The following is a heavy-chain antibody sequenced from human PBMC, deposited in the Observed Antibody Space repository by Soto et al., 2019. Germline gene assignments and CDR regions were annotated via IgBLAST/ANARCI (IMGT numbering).Heavy chain of an antibody. CDR2: IYYSGST. V-gene: IGHV4-31*01. J-gene: IGHJ6*04. CDR3: ARDGLTLLYEGSGSYPKKGVDV. Sequence: QVQLQESGPGLVKPSQTLSLTCTVSGGSISSGGYYWSWIRQHPGKGLEWIGYIYYSGSTYYNPSLKSVVTRSVDTSKNQCSLKLSSVTAADTAVYYCARDGLTLLYEGSGSYPKKGVDVWGKGTTVTVSS. CDR1: GGSISSGGYY. D-gene: IGHD3-10*01.